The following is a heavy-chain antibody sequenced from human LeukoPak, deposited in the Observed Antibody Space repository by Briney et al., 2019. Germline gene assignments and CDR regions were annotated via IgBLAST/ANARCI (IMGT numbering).Heavy chain of an antibody. V-gene: IGHV3-30*18. CDR1: GFTFSSHG. Sequence: PGRSLRLSCAASGFTFSSHGMHWVRQAPGKGLEWVAVISYDGSNKYYADSVKGRFTISRDNYKNTLYLQMNSLRAEDTAVYYCAKDWVDSSHDAFDIWGQGTMVTVSS. D-gene: IGHD3-22*01. CDR2: ISYDGSNK. CDR3: AKDWVDSSHDAFDI. J-gene: IGHJ3*02.